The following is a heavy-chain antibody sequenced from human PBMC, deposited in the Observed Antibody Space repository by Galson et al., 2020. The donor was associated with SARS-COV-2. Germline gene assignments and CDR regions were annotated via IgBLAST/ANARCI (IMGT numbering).Heavy chain of an antibody. CDR2: ISGSGGST. D-gene: IGHD6-13*01. CDR3: AKDPRSSNGTDWFDS. CDR1: GFTFANYA. V-gene: IGHV3-23*01. Sequence: GGSLRLSCAASGFTFANYAMSWVRQAPGKGLEWVSSISGSGGSTYYADSVKGRFTISRDNSKNTLYLQINSLRAEDTAEYYCAKDPRSSNGTDWFDSWGQGTLVTVSS. J-gene: IGHJ5*01.